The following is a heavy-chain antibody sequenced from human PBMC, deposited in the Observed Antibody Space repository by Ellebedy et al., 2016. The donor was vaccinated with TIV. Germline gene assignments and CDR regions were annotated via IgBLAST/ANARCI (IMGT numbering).Heavy chain of an antibody. D-gene: IGHD3-10*01. V-gene: IGHV1-18*01. J-gene: IGHJ4*02. CDR3: ARDMVQGMVARYLWFDY. Sequence: ASVKVSCKASGYTFSSYGISWVRQAPGQGLEWMGWISAYTGNTDYAQNFQGRVTMTTEKSTSTAYMELRSLRFDDTAVYYCARDMVQGMVARYLWFDYWGQGTQVIVSS. CDR1: GYTFSSYG. CDR2: ISAYTGNT.